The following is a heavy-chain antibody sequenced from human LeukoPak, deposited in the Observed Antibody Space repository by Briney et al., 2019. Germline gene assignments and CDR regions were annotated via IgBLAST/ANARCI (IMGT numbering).Heavy chain of an antibody. V-gene: IGHV4-34*01. CDR1: GGSFSVYY. CDR3: ARARYSSSSSPVDY. CDR2: INHSGST. D-gene: IGHD6-13*01. Sequence: SETLSLTCAVYGGSFSVYYWSWIRQPPGKGLEWIGEINHSGSTNYNPSLKSRVTISVDTSKNQFSLKLSSVTAADTAVYYCARARYSSSSSPVDYWGQGTLVTVSS. J-gene: IGHJ4*02.